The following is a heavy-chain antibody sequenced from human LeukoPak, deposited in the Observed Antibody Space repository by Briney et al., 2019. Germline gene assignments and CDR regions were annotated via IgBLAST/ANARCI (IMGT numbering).Heavy chain of an antibody. V-gene: IGHV3-23*01. J-gene: IGHJ2*01. CDR3: AKSMSLQWRGFFDL. D-gene: IGHD6-19*01. CDR1: GFTFNTYA. Sequence: GGSLRLSCAASGFTFNTYAMSWLRQAPGKGLEWGSTISDSGANTYYADSVRGRFTISRDNSKNTLYLQKNSLRADDTAIYYCAKSMSLQWRGFFDLWGRGTHVTVSS. CDR2: ISDSGANT.